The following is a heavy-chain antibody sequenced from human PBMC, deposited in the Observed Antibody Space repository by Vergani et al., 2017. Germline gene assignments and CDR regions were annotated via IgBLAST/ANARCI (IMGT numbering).Heavy chain of an antibody. D-gene: IGHD3-22*01. Sequence: EVQLVESGGGLVQPGGSLRLSCAASGFTFSSYSMNWVRQAPGKGLEWVSYISSSSSTIYYADSVKGRFTISRDNAKNSLYLQMNSLRAEDTAVYYCARDLEXYYDSSGYRDAFDIWGQGTMVTVSS. CDR2: ISSSSSTI. V-gene: IGHV3-48*01. CDR3: ARDLEXYYDSSGYRDAFDI. J-gene: IGHJ3*02. CDR1: GFTFSSYS.